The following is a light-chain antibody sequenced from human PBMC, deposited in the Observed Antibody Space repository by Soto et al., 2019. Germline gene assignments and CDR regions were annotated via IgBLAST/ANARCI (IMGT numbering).Light chain of an antibody. J-gene: IGKJ2*01. CDR1: QSISSE. Sequence: EIVMKQSPATLSVSPGERATLSCRASQSISSELAWYQQRPGQPPRLLIYGASTRATGVPDRFTGSGSGSDFTLTISGLQSEDFAVYYCQQGHNWPLTFGQGTRLEI. CDR2: GAS. CDR3: QQGHNWPLT. V-gene: IGKV3-15*01.